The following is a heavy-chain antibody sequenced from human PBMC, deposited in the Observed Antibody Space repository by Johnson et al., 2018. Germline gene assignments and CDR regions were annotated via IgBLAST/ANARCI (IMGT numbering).Heavy chain of an antibody. Sequence: EVQLVESGGGLVQPGRSLRLSCAASGFTFDDYTMHWVRQAPGKGLEWVSGISWNSGSIGYADSVKGRFTISRDNAKNSLYLQMNILRAEDTALYYCAKAPVGWLGEGAEYFQHWGQGTLVTVSS. CDR3: AKAPVGWLGEGAEYFQH. CDR2: ISWNSGSI. D-gene: IGHD3-3*01. J-gene: IGHJ1*01. V-gene: IGHV3-9*01. CDR1: GFTFDDYT.